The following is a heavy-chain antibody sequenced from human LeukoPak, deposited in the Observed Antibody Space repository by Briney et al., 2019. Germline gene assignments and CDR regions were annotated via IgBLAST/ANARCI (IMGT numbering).Heavy chain of an antibody. Sequence: PSETLSLTCAVYGGSFSGYYWSWIRQPPGKGLEWIGEINHSGSTNYNPSLKSRVTISVDTSKNQFSLKLSSVTAADTAVYYCARANVDTAMLPANWFDPWGQGTLVTVSS. CDR1: GGSFSGYY. D-gene: IGHD5-18*01. CDR3: ARANVDTAMLPANWFDP. V-gene: IGHV4-34*01. CDR2: INHSGST. J-gene: IGHJ5*02.